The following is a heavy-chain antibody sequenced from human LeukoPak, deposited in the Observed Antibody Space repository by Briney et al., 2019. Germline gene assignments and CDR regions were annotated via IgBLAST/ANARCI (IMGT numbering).Heavy chain of an antibody. CDR3: ARTYCSSTSCYYYYGMDV. J-gene: IGHJ6*02. CDR1: GGSISSSSYY. CDR2: IYNSGST. Sequence: KPSETLSLTCTVSGGSISSSSYYWAWIRQPPGKGLEWIGSIYNSGSTYYNPPLKSRVTISVDTSKNQFSLKLSSVTAADTAVYYCARTYCSSTSCYYYYGMDVWGQGTTVTVSS. D-gene: IGHD2-2*01. V-gene: IGHV4-39*01.